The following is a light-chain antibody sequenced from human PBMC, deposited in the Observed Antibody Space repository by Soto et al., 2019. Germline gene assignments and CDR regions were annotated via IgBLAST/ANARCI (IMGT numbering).Light chain of an antibody. CDR3: QQYDSYPLT. CDR2: KAS. V-gene: IGKV1-5*03. J-gene: IGKJ4*01. CDR1: QSISTW. Sequence: DIPMTQSPSTLSASVGDRITITCRASQSISTWLAWYQQKPGKAPKLLIQKASSLESGVPFRFSGSGSGTEFTLTISDLQPDDFATYCCQQYDSYPLTFGGGTKVEIK.